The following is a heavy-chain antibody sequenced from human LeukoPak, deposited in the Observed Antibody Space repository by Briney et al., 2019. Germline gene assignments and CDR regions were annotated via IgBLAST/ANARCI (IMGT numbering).Heavy chain of an antibody. CDR1: GFTPSTLW. J-gene: IGHJ4*02. V-gene: IGHV3-74*01. D-gene: IGHD3-10*01. Sequence: GRSLSLSCAVSGFTPSTLWMHWVRQGPGKGLVWVSRISSDGSSATYADSVTGRFTISRDNAKNTLYLQMNSLRAEVTAVYYCASRYYVDFWGQGTLVTVSS. CDR3: ASRYYVDF. CDR2: ISSDGSSA.